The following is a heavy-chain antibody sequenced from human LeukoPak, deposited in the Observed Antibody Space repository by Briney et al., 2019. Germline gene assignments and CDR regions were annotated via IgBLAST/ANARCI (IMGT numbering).Heavy chain of an antibody. Sequence: PSETLSLTCTVSGDSMNSSSFYWGWIRQPPGKGLEWIGEIYHSGSTNYNPSLKSRVTMSVDTSKNQFSLKLSSVTAADTAVYYCARDYYGSGSYELGNYYYYYMDVWGKGTTVTISS. CDR3: ARDYYGSGSYELGNYYYYYMDV. CDR1: GDSMNSSSFY. J-gene: IGHJ6*03. D-gene: IGHD3-10*01. CDR2: IYHSGST. V-gene: IGHV4-39*07.